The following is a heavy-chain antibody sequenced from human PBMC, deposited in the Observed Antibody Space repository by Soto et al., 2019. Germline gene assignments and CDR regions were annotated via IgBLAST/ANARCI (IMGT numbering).Heavy chain of an antibody. CDR1: GFTFSSYA. CDR3: AKVSFAYNWNYLFDY. V-gene: IGHV3-23*01. J-gene: IGHJ4*02. Sequence: LRLSCAASGFTFSSYAMSWVRQAPGKGLEWVSAISGSGGSTYYADSVKGRFTISRDNSKNTLYLQMNSLRAEDTAVYYCAKVSFAYNWNYLFDYWGQGTLVTVSS. D-gene: IGHD1-7*01. CDR2: ISGSGGST.